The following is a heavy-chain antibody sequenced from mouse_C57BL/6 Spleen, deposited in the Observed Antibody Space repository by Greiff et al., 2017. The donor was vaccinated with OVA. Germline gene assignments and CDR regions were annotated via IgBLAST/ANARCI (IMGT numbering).Heavy chain of an antibody. Sequence: EVKLVESGGGLVQPGGSLSLSCAASGFTFTDYYMSWVRQPPGKALEWLGFIRNKANGYTTEYSASVKGRFTISRDNSQSILYLQMNALGAEDSATYYCGRFYYYGSSSAWFAYWGQGTLVTVSA. CDR1: GFTFTDYY. D-gene: IGHD1-1*01. J-gene: IGHJ3*01. CDR3: GRFYYYGSSSAWFAY. V-gene: IGHV7-3*01. CDR2: IRNKANGYTT.